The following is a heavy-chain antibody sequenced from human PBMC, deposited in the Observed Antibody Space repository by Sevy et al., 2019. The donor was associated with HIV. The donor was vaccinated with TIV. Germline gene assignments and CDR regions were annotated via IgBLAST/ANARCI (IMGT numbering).Heavy chain of an antibody. V-gene: IGHV4-39*01. Sequence: SETLSLTCTVSGGSISSGNYLWSWIRQTPGKGREWIGTVHYSGRTYYNPSPKSRVTISEDTSKNQFSLNLNSVTAADTAVYFCARNFDYWGQGTLVTVSS. J-gene: IGHJ4*02. CDR1: GGSISSGNYL. CDR3: ARNFDY. CDR2: VHYSGRT.